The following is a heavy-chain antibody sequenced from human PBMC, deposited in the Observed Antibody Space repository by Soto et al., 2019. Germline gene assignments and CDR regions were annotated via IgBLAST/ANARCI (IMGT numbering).Heavy chain of an antibody. CDR2: IKSGTDGGRV. CDR1: GFTFNSAW. Sequence: EVPLVESGGALVKPGESLTLSCAASGFTFNSAWMTWVRQAPGKGLEWVGRIKSGTDGGRVDTAAPVKGRFTISRDDLKNTFYMQMNSLKSEDTAGYYCTTWRREKSCTSVSGYGDGAYWGQGTLVTVSS. V-gene: IGHV3-15*02. D-gene: IGHD3-22*01. J-gene: IGHJ4*02. CDR3: TTWRREKSCTSVSGYGDGAY.